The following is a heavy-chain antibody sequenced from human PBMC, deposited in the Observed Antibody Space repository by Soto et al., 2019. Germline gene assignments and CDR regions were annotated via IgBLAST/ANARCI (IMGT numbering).Heavy chain of an antibody. V-gene: IGHV3-11*01. CDR2: ISSSGSTI. CDR3: ARDCSGGISGIWFDP. Sequence: SRILQTQRKGLEWVSYISSSGSTIYYADSVKGRFTISRDNAKNSLYLQMNSLRAEDTAVYYCARDCSGGISGIWFDPWGQGTLVTVSS. J-gene: IGHJ5*02. D-gene: IGHD2-15*01.